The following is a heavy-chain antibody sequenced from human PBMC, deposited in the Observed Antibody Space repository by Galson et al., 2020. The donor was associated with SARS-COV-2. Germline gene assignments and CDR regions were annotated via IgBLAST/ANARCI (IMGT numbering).Heavy chain of an antibody. CDR3: AHSAPSSLTIFGVVIVKDYFDY. V-gene: IGHV2-5*01. D-gene: IGHD3-3*01. CDR1: GFSLPTSGVG. J-gene: IGHJ4*02. CDR2: LYWNDDK. Sequence: ESGPTLVQPTQTLTLTCTFSGFSLPTSGVGVGWIRQPPGKALEWLALLYWNDDKRYSPSLKSRLTITKDTSKNQVVLTMTNMDPVDTATYFCAHSAPSSLTIFGVVIVKDYFDYWGQGTLVTVSS.